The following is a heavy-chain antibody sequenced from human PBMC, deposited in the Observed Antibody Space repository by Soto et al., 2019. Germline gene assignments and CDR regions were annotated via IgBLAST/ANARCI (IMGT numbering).Heavy chain of an antibody. CDR2: IYWDDDK. D-gene: IGHD2-21*02. CDR1: GFSLRTSGVG. Sequence: QITLKESGPTLVKPTQTLTLTCTLSGFSLRTSGVGVGWSRQPTGKDLEWLALIYWDDDKRYSPSLKSRLTITMDTSKNQVVLTMPNMDPVDTATYYCAQRVVVTAAHDAFEIWGQGTMVTVSS. V-gene: IGHV2-5*02. J-gene: IGHJ3*02. CDR3: AQRVVVTAAHDAFEI.